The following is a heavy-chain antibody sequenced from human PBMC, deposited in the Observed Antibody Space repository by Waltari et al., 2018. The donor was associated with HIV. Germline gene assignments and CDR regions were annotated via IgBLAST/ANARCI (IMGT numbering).Heavy chain of an antibody. CDR3: ARVGGYSGYDSYYFDY. D-gene: IGHD5-12*01. J-gene: IGHJ4*02. V-gene: IGHV4-34*01. CDR1: GGSLSGYY. Sequence: QVQLQQWGAGLLKPSETLSLTCAVYGGSLSGYYWSWIRQPPGKGLEWIGEINHSGSTNSNPSLKSRVTISVDTSKNQFSLKLSSVTAADTAVYYCARVGGYSGYDSYYFDYWGQGTLVTVSS. CDR2: INHSGST.